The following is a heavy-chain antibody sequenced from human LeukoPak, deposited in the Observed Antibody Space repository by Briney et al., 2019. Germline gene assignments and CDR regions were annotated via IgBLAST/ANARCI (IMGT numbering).Heavy chain of an antibody. CDR2: IRYDGSNK. Sequence: GGSLRLSCAASGFTFSSYGMHWVRQAPGKGLEWVAFIRYDGSNKYYADSVKGRFTISRDNSKNTLYLHVNSLRPEDTAVYYCAKDIGSSTPRDYWGQGTLVTVSS. CDR1: GFTFSSYG. CDR3: AKDIGSSTPRDY. J-gene: IGHJ4*02. D-gene: IGHD6-13*01. V-gene: IGHV3-30*02.